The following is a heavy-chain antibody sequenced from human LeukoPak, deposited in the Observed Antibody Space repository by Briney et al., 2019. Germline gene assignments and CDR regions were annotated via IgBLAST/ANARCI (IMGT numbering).Heavy chain of an antibody. D-gene: IGHD3-9*01. CDR1: GGTFSSYA. J-gene: IGHJ5*02. Sequence: ASVKVSCKASGGTFSSYAISSVRQAPGQGLEWMGGIIPIFGTANYAQKFQGRVTITTDESTSTAYMELSSLRSEDTAVYYCARDAAEDPYYDILTGYYPINWFDPWGQGTLVTVSS. CDR2: IIPIFGTA. CDR3: ARDAAEDPYYDILTGYYPINWFDP. V-gene: IGHV1-69*05.